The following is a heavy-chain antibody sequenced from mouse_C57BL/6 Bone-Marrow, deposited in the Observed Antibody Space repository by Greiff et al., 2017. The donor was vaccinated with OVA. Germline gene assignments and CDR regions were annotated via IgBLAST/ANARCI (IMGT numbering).Heavy chain of an antibody. Sequence: QVQLKQPGAELVRPGTSVKLSCKASGYTFTSYWMHWVKQRPGQGLEWIGVIDPSDSYTNYNQKFKGKATLTVDTSSSTAYMQLSSLTSEDSAVYYCARGKSNAMDYWGQGTSVTVSS. CDR1: GYTFTSYW. CDR2: IDPSDSYT. CDR3: ARGKSNAMDY. J-gene: IGHJ4*01. V-gene: IGHV1-59*01.